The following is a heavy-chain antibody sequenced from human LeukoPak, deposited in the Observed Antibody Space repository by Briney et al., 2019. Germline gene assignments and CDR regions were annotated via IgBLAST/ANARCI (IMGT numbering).Heavy chain of an antibody. Sequence: GGSLRLSCAASGFTFSSYAMSWVRQAPGKGLEWVSVIYSGGSTYYTDSVKGRFTISRDNSKNTLYLQMSSLRVEDTAVYYCARIGYCSRTSCHTGYYYGMDVWGQGTTVTVSS. J-gene: IGHJ6*02. CDR2: IYSGGST. CDR3: ARIGYCSRTSCHTGYYYGMDV. CDR1: GFTFSSYA. D-gene: IGHD2-2*02. V-gene: IGHV3-53*01.